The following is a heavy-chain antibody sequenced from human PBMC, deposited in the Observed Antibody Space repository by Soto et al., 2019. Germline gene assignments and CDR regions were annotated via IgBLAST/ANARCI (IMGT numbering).Heavy chain of an antibody. J-gene: IGHJ4*02. CDR2: IYYSGST. D-gene: IGHD3-16*02. Sequence: TLSLTCTVSGGSISSSSYYWGWIRQPPGKGLEWIGSIYYSGSTYYNPSLKSRVTISVDTSKNQFSLKLSSVTAADTAVYYCAGGLYDYVWGSYRPFDYWGQGTLVTVSS. CDR1: GGSISSSSYY. V-gene: IGHV4-39*01. CDR3: AGGLYDYVWGSYRPFDY.